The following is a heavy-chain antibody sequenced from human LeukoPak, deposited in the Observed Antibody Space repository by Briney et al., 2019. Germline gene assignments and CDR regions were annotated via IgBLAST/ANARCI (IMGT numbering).Heavy chain of an antibody. D-gene: IGHD3-10*01. J-gene: IGHJ4*02. CDR3: ARGLAISPMAPISDN. Sequence: TGGSLRLSCAASGFTFSKYWMSWIRQAPGKGLEWVANIRQDSGDTRYVDSIKGRFTISRDNPKNSLYLQMNSLRVEDTAVYYCARGLAISPMAPISDNWGQGTLVTVSS. CDR1: GFTFSKYW. CDR2: IRQDSGDT. V-gene: IGHV3-7*01.